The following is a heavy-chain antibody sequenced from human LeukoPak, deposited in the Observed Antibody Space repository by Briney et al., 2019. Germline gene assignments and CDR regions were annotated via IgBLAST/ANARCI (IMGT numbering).Heavy chain of an antibody. CDR2: ISSSGSTI. Sequence: GGSLRLSCAASGFTFSSYEMNWVRQAPGKGLEWVSYISSSGSTIYYGDSVKGRFTISRDNAKNSLYLQMNSLRAEDTAVYYCATLYSYGYWYFDLWGRGTLVTVSS. CDR3: ATLYSYGYWYFDL. V-gene: IGHV3-48*03. D-gene: IGHD5-18*01. CDR1: GFTFSSYE. J-gene: IGHJ2*01.